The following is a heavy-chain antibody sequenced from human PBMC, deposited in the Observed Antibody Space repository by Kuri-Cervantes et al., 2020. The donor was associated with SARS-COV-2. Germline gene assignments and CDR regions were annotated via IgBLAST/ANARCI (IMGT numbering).Heavy chain of an antibody. V-gene: IGHV3-23*01. J-gene: IGHJ4*02. CDR1: GFTFSSYA. Sequence: GGSLRLSCAASGFTFSSYAMSWVRQAPGEGLEWVSAISGSGGSTYYADSVKGRFTISRDNSKNTLYLQMNSLRAEDTAVYYCAKEGFFYGSGRHFDYWGQGTLVTVSS. D-gene: IGHD3-10*01. CDR3: AKEGFFYGSGRHFDY. CDR2: ISGSGGST.